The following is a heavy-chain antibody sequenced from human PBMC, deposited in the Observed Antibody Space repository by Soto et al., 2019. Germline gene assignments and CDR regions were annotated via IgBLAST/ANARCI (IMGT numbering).Heavy chain of an antibody. V-gene: IGHV3-23*01. Sequence: GGSLRLSCASSGFTFNNFAMTLVRQAPGKGLEWVSTINSSGGSTSYADSVKGRFTISRDNSENTLYLQMNSLRAEDTAVYYCAKLTYGDPVDYWGQGTLVTVSS. J-gene: IGHJ4*02. D-gene: IGHD4-17*01. CDR1: GFTFNNFA. CDR2: INSSGGST. CDR3: AKLTYGDPVDY.